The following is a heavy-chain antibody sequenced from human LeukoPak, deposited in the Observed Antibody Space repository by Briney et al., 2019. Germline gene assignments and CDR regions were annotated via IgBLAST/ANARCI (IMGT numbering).Heavy chain of an antibody. D-gene: IGHD1-26*01. CDR3: ARGLVGATTRFDP. Sequence: GASVKVSCKASGYTFTGYYLHWVRQAPGQGLEGTGWINPNSGGTNYAQKLQGRVTMTRDTSISTAYMELSRLRSDDTAVYYCARGLVGATTRFDPWGQGTLVTVSS. J-gene: IGHJ5*02. CDR2: INPNSGGT. V-gene: IGHV1-2*02. CDR1: GYTFTGYY.